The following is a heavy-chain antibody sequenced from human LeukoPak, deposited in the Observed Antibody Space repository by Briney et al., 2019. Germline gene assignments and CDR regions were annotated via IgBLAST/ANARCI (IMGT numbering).Heavy chain of an antibody. D-gene: IGHD1-1*01. CDR1: GYTFTSYY. CDR3: ARDLTGSGQTKYYFDY. V-gene: IGHV1-46*01. J-gene: IGHJ4*02. Sequence: ASVKVSCKASGYTFTSYYMHWVRQAPGQGLEWMGIINPSGGSTSYAQKFQGRVTMTRDTSISTAYMELSRLRSDDTAVYYCARDLTGSGQTKYYFDYWGQGTLVTVSS. CDR2: INPSGGST.